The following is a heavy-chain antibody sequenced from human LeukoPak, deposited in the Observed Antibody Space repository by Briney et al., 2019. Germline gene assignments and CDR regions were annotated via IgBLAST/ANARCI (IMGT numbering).Heavy chain of an antibody. J-gene: IGHJ4*02. D-gene: IGHD3-10*01. Sequence: PGGSLRLSCAASGFTFSSYSMNWVRQAPGKGLEWVSYISSSGSTIYYADSVKGRFTISRDNAKNSLYLQMNSLRAEDTAVYYCARMYGSGSPFDYWGQGTLVTVSS. CDR2: ISSSGSTI. CDR3: ARMYGSGSPFDY. CDR1: GFTFSSYS. V-gene: IGHV3-48*04.